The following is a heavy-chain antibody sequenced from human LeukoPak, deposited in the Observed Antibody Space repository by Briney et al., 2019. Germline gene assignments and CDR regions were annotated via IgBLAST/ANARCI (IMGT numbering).Heavy chain of an antibody. Sequence: GGSLRLSCAASVFTFSSYTMNWVRQAPGKGLEWVSSITSSSSFIYYADSLKGRFTISRDNAKNSLCLQMNSLRAEDTAVYYCTSLHIDEWELLSPRRRDYWGQGTLVTVSS. CDR1: VFTFSSYT. J-gene: IGHJ4*02. D-gene: IGHD1-26*01. CDR3: TSLHIDEWELLSPRRRDY. CDR2: ITSSSSFI. V-gene: IGHV3-21*03.